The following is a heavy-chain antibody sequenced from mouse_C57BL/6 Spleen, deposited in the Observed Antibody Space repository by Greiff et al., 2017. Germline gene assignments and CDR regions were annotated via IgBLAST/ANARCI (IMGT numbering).Heavy chain of an antibody. CDR3: ARLYEYYFDY. D-gene: IGHD1-3*01. V-gene: IGHV1-64*01. CDR1: GYTFTSYW. CDR2: IHPNSGST. Sequence: QVQLQQPGAELVKPGASVKLSCKASGYTFTSYWMHLVKQRPGQGLEWIGMIHPNSGSTNYNEKFKSKATLTVAKSSSTAYMQLSSLTSEDSAVYYCARLYEYYFDYWGQGTTLTVSS. J-gene: IGHJ2*01.